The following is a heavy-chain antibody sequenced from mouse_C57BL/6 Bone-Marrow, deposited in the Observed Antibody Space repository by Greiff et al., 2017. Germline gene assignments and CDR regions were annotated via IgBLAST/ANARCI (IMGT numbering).Heavy chain of an antibody. CDR2: INPSTGGT. V-gene: IGHV1-42*01. J-gene: IGHJ4*01. CDR3: ARWVFYYYGSSYIYYAMDY. D-gene: IGHD1-1*01. Sequence: EVQLQQSGPELVKPGASVKISCKASGYSFTGYYMNWVKQSPEKSLEWIGEINPSTGGTTYNQKFKAKATLTVDKSSSTAYMQLKSLTSEDSAVYYCARWVFYYYGSSYIYYAMDYWGQGTSVTVSS. CDR1: GYSFTGYY.